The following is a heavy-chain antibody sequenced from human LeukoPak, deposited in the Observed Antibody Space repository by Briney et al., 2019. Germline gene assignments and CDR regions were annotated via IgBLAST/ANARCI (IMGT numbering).Heavy chain of an antibody. CDR1: GYTFTSYY. D-gene: IGHD3-22*01. J-gene: IGHJ4*02. Sequence: ASVKVSCKASGYTFTSYYMHWVRQAPGQGLEWMGIIDPSGGSTSYAQKFQGRVTMTRDTSTSTVYMELSSLRSEDTAVYYCAREGGDSSVYTLFDYWGQGTLVTVSS. V-gene: IGHV1-46*01. CDR3: AREGGDSSVYTLFDY. CDR2: IDPSGGST.